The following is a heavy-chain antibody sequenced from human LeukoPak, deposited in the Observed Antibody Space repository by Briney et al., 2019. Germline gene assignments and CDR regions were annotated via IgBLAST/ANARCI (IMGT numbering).Heavy chain of an antibody. Sequence: PGGSLRLSCAASVFTFSSYSMNWVRQAPGKGLEWVSSISSSSSYIYYADSVKGRFTISRDNAKNSLYLQMNSLRAEDTAVYYCARAPYYYDSSGWFDYWGQGTLVTVSS. CDR3: ARAPYYYDSSGWFDY. J-gene: IGHJ4*02. CDR1: VFTFSSYS. V-gene: IGHV3-21*01. D-gene: IGHD3-22*01. CDR2: ISSSSSYI.